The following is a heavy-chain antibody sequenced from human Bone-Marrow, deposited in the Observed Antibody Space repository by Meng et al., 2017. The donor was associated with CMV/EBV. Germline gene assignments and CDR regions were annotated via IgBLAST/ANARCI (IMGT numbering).Heavy chain of an antibody. V-gene: IGHV1-46*02. CDR3: ARDRESGITIFGVAPCY. Sequence: ASVKVSCKASGYTFHSYYIHWVRQAPGQGLEWMGIINPSGGTTSYAQKFEGRITMTRDTSTSTMYMELNGLRSEDTAVYYCARDRESGITIFGVAPCYWGRGTLVTVSS. CDR2: INPSGGTT. D-gene: IGHD3-3*01. J-gene: IGHJ4*02. CDR1: GYTFHSYY.